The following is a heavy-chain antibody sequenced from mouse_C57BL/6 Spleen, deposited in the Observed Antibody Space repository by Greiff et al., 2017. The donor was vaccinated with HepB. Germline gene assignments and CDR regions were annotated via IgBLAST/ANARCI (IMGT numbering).Heavy chain of an antibody. J-gene: IGHJ4*01. Sequence: EVKLQESGEGLVKPGGSLKLSCAASGFTFSSYAMSWVRQTPEKRLEWVAYISSGGDYIYYADTVKGRFTISRDNARNTLYLQMSSLKSEDTAMYYCTRVRELRYAMDYWGQGTSVTVSS. CDR3: TRVRELRYAMDY. CDR2: ISSGGDYI. D-gene: IGHD6-1*02. CDR1: GFTFSSYA. V-gene: IGHV5-9-1*02.